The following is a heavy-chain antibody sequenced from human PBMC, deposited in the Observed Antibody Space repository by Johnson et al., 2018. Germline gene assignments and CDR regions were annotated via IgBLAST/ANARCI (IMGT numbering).Heavy chain of an antibody. CDR3: AKDKSDCGSGDYKDYGMDV. CDR2: ISWNSDNI. Sequence: EVQLVESGGGLVQPGGSLRLSCAASGFTLDDYAMHWVRQAPGKGLEWVTSISWNSDNIGYAASVKGRFTVSRDNAKKSLYLQMNSLRAEDTALYYCAKDKSDCGSGDYKDYGMDVWGQGTTVTVSS. D-gene: IGHD3-3*01. CDR1: GFTLDDYA. V-gene: IGHV3-9*01. J-gene: IGHJ6*02.